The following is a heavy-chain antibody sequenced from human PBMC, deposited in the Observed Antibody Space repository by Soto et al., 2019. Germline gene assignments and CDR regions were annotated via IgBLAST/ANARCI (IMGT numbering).Heavy chain of an antibody. CDR3: ASAESCSSTSCYQVDY. CDR2: IWYDGSNK. J-gene: IGHJ4*02. CDR1: GFTFSSYG. V-gene: IGHV3-33*01. Sequence: QVQLVESGGGVVQPGRSLRLSCAASGFTFSSYGMHWVRQAPGKGLEWVAVIWYDGSNKYYADSVKGRFTISRDNSKNTLYLQMNSLRAEDTAVYYCASAESCSSTSCYQVDYWGQGTLVTVSS. D-gene: IGHD2-2*01.